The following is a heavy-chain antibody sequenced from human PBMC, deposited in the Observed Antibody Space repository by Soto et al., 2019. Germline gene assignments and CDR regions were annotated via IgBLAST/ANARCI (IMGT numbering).Heavy chain of an antibody. V-gene: IGHV4-4*02. CDR3: ARAGLGTIKCYYDSSGYYYYQD. Sequence: SETLSLTCAVSGGSISSSNWWSWVRQPPGKGLEWIGEIYHSGSTNYNPSLKSRVTISVDKSKNQFSLKLSSVAAADTAVYYCARAGLGTIKCYYDSSGYYYYQDWGQGTLVTVSS. J-gene: IGHJ4*02. D-gene: IGHD3-22*01. CDR1: GGSISSSNW. CDR2: IYHSGST.